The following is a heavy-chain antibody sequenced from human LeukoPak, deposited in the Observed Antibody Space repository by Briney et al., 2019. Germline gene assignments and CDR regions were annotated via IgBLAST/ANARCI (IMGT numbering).Heavy chain of an antibody. J-gene: IGHJ3*02. CDR1: GFTFSANA. CDR2: ISYDGSNK. CDR3: ARGRVGLDI. Sequence: GGSLRLSCATSGFTFSANAMSWVRQAPGKGLEWVAVISYDGSNKYYADSVKGRFTISRDNSKNTLYLQMNSLRVEDTAMYYCARGRVGLDIWGQGTMVIVSA. V-gene: IGHV3-30-3*01.